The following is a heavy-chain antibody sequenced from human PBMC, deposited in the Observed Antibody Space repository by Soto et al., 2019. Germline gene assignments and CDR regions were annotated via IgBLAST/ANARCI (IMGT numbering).Heavy chain of an antibody. J-gene: IGHJ4*02. CDR3: ARDPRSGNQKLYFDY. V-gene: IGHV3-48*02. CDR1: GFSFRSYS. Sequence: GGSLRLSCVASGFSFRSYSMNWVRQAPGKGPEWVAYVSGSGNTQYYADSVKGRFTISRDNAMQSLYLQLNSLRDEDTAVYYCARDPRSGNQKLYFDYWGQGALVTVSS. CDR2: VSGSGNTQ. D-gene: IGHD1-26*01.